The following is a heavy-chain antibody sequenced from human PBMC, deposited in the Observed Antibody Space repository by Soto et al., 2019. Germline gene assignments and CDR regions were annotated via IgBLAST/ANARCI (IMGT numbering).Heavy chain of an antibody. CDR3: ARDGYYDSSGFDY. Sequence: SETLSLTCTVSGGSVSSGSYYWSWIRQPPGKGLGWIGYIYYSGSTNYNPSLKSRVTISVDTSKNQFSLKLSSVTAADTAVYYCARDGYYDSSGFDYWGQGTLVTVSS. V-gene: IGHV4-61*01. D-gene: IGHD3-22*01. CDR1: GGSVSSGSYY. CDR2: IYYSGST. J-gene: IGHJ4*02.